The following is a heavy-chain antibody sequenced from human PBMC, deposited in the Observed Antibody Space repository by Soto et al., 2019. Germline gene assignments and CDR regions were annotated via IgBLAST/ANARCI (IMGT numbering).Heavy chain of an antibody. CDR2: IVVGSGNT. CDR1: GFTFASSA. V-gene: IGHV1-58*01. CDR3: AADPYYYESSVIADFDF. Sequence: GASVKVSCKASGFTFASSAVQWVRQARGQRLEWIGWIVVGSGNTNYAQKFQERVTITRDMSTSTAFMELSSLRSEDTAVYYCAADPYYYESSVIADFDFWGKGT. J-gene: IGHJ4*02. D-gene: IGHD3-22*01.